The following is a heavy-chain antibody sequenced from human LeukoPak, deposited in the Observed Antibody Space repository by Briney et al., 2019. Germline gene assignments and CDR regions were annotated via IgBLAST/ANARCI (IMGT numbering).Heavy chain of an antibody. V-gene: IGHV3-30*04. Sequence: PGGSLRLSCAASGFSFSYSALHWVRRAPGKGLEWVALTSYDGSSSFYTDSVKGRFTISRDNSKNTLYLQMNSLGPEDTAVYYCVRDSAWGTVTKLEHWGQGTLVTVSS. D-gene: IGHD4-17*01. CDR3: VRDSAWGTVTKLEH. J-gene: IGHJ1*01. CDR1: GFSFSYSA. CDR2: TSYDGSSS.